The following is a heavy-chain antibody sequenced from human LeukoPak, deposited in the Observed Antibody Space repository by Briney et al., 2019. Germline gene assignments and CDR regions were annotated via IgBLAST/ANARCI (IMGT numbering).Heavy chain of an antibody. J-gene: IGHJ4*02. D-gene: IGHD3/OR15-3a*01. V-gene: IGHV4-59*01. CDR1: GDSISSYY. Sequence: SETLSLTCTVSGDSISSYYWSWIRQPPRKGLEWIGYIYYSGSTNYNPSLNSRVTISVDTSKNQFSLKLSSVTAADTAVYYCARDGDWNYFDYWGQGALVTVSS. CDR3: ARDGDWNYFDY. CDR2: IYYSGST.